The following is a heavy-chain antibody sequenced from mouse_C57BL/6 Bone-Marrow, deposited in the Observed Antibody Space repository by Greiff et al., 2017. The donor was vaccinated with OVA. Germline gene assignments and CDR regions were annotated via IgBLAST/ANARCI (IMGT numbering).Heavy chain of an antibody. CDR1: GYTFTSYW. CDR3: ARGRQLRLTYWYFDV. D-gene: IGHD3-2*02. V-gene: IGHV1-55*01. CDR2: IYPGSGST. Sequence: VQLQQPGAELVKPGASVKMSCKASGYTFTSYWITWVKQRPGQGLEWIGDIYPGSGSTNYNEKFKSKATLTVDTSSSTAYMQLSSLTSEDSAVYYCARGRQLRLTYWYFDVWGTGTTVTVSS. J-gene: IGHJ1*03.